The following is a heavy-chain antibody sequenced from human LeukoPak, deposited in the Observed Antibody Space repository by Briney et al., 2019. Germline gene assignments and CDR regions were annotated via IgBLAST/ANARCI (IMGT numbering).Heavy chain of an antibody. J-gene: IGHJ6*02. CDR3: ATLKVRETTLINSHYSYGLDV. D-gene: IGHD3-10*01. V-gene: IGHV1-24*01. CDR1: EYTLSEIS. CDR2: FDPEEGET. Sequence: ASVTVSCKLSEYTLSEISMHWVRQAPGKGLEWMGGFDPEEGETVYAQKFQGRVTMTEDTSTDTAYMELSSLRSEDTSVYYCATLKVRETTLINSHYSYGLDVWGQGTTVTVSS.